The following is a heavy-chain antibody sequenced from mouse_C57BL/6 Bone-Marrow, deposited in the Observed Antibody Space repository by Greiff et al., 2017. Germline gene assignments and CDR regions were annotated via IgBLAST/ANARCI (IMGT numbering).Heavy chain of an antibody. Sequence: VQLQQPGAELVKPGASVKMSCKASGYTFTSYWITWVKQRPGQGLEWIGDIYPGSGSTNYNAKFKSKATLTVDTSSSTAYMQLSSLTSKDSAVYYCAREGTARTTLDYWGQGTTLTVSS. V-gene: IGHV1-55*01. CDR2: IYPGSGST. CDR3: AREGTARTTLDY. CDR1: GYTFTSYW. J-gene: IGHJ2*01. D-gene: IGHD3-2*01.